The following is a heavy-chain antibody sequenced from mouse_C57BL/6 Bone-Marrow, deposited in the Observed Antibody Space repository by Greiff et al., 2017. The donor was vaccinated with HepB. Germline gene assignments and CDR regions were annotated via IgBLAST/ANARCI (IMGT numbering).Heavy chain of an antibody. CDR3: ARWSYYYGSSSWFAY. CDR2: IDPSDSYT. D-gene: IGHD1-1*01. CDR1: GYTFTSYW. J-gene: IGHJ3*01. Sequence: QVQLQQSGAELVKPGASVKLSCKASGYTFTSYWMQWVKQRPGQGLEWIGEIDPSDSYTNYNQKFKGKATLTVDTSSSTAYMQLSSLTSEDSAVYYCARWSYYYGSSSWFAYWGQGTLVTVSA. V-gene: IGHV1-50*01.